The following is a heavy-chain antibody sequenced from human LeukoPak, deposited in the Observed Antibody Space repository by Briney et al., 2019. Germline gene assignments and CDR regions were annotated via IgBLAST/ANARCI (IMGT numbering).Heavy chain of an antibody. CDR1: GFTFSSYR. D-gene: IGHD3-9*01. V-gene: IGHV3-7*01. J-gene: IGHJ4*02. CDR2: IKQDGSEK. Sequence: PGGSLRLSCAASGFTFSSYRMSWVRQAPGKGLEWVANIKQDGSEKYYVDSVKGRFTISRDNAKNSLYLQMNSLRAEDTAVYYCARDQLRYFDWLKYWGQGTLVTVSS. CDR3: ARDQLRYFDWLKY.